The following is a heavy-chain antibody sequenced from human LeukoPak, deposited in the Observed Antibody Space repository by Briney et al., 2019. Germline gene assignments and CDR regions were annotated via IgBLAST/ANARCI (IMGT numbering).Heavy chain of an antibody. CDR3: AGNPVGIITTHPNWFDP. Sequence: SETLSLTCAASGGSISSGNWWSWVRQPPGKGLEWIGEIYHNGGTNYNPSLKSRVTISVDKSKNQFSLKLTSVTAADTAVYYCAGNPVGIITTHPNWFDPWGQGTLVTVSS. D-gene: IGHD3-3*01. V-gene: IGHV4-4*02. J-gene: IGHJ5*02. CDR2: IYHNGGT. CDR1: GGSISSGNW.